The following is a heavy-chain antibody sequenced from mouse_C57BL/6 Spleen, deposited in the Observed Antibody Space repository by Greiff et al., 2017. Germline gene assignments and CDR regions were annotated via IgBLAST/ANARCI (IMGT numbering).Heavy chain of an antibody. V-gene: IGHV3-1*01. J-gene: IGHJ3*01. CDR2: ISYSGST. CDR1: GYSITSGYD. CDR3: ARAEGYGGGAWFAY. D-gene: IGHD2-2*01. Sequence: EVQLQESGPGMVKPSQSLSLTCTVTGYSITSGYDWHWIRHFPGNKLEWMGYISYSGSTNYNPSLKRPISITHDPSKNHFFLKLNSVTTEDTATYYCARAEGYGGGAWFAYWGQGTLVTVSA.